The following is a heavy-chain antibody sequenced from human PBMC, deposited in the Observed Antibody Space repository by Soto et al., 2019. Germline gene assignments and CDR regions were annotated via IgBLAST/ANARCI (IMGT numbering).Heavy chain of an antibody. J-gene: IGHJ4*02. V-gene: IGHV4-4*02. CDR2: ISHSVSA. Sequence: QVQLQESGPGLVKPSETLTLTCAVSGASISTGKWWSWVRQPPGKGLEWIGEISHSVSANYNPALRSXVTIEVDKSKNQFSLKLSVTAADTAMYYCTRDGDYGYSLAYWGQGTLVTVSS. CDR1: GASISTGKW. D-gene: IGHD5-18*01. CDR3: TRDGDYGYSLAY.